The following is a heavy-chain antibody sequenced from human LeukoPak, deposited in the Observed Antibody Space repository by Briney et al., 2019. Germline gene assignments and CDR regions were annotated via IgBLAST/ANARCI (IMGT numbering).Heavy chain of an antibody. CDR3: ARGFKEVGY. J-gene: IGHJ4*02. D-gene: IGHD2-15*01. CDR1: GYTFTGYY. CDR2: MNPNSGNT. Sequence: ASVKVSCKASGYTFTGYYLHWVRQAPGQGLEWMGWMNPNSGNTGYAQKFQGRVTMTRNTSISTAYMELSSLRSEDTAVYYCARGFKEVGYWGQGTLVTVSS. V-gene: IGHV1-8*02.